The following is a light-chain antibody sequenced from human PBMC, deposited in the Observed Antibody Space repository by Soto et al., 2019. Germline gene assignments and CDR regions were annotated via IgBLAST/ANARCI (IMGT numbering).Light chain of an antibody. CDR2: KVS. CDR1: QSLVHSDGIAY. J-gene: IGKJ5*01. Sequence: VVMTQSPLSLPVTLGQPASISCRSNQSLVHSDGIAYFSWFQQRPGRSPRRLIYKVSNRDSGVPARFSGSGSGTDFALKISRVEAEDVGVYCCMQGTHWPITFCQGTRLEIK. V-gene: IGKV2-30*02. CDR3: MQGTHWPIT.